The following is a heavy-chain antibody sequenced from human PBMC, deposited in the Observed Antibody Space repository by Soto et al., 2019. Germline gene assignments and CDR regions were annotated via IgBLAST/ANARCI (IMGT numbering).Heavy chain of an antibody. CDR3: SRGGSASCYDCLHDNDY. CDR2: IIPILAMA. CDR1: GGTFSSYT. Sequence: QVQLVQSGAEVKKPGSSVKVSCKASGGTFSSYTITWVRQAPGQGLEWMGRIIPILAMANYAQKLQGRVTITADKSTNKAYMELTSLRSEDTAVYYGSRGGSASCYDCLHDNDYWGQGTLVTVSS. J-gene: IGHJ4*02. V-gene: IGHV1-69*02. D-gene: IGHD2-2*01.